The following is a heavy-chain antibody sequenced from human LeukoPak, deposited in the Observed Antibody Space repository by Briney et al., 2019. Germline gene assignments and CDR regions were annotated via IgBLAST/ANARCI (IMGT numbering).Heavy chain of an antibody. CDR2: ISAYNGNT. J-gene: IGHJ6*02. CDR1: GYTFTSYG. Sequence: ASVKVSCKASGYTFTSYGISWVRQAPGQGLEWMGWISAYNGNTNYAQKLQGRVTMTTDTSTSTAYMELRSLRSDDTAVYYCARAVSGYNWNDEDNYYGMDVWGQGTTVTVSS. D-gene: IGHD1-1*01. CDR3: ARAVSGYNWNDEDNYYGMDV. V-gene: IGHV1-18*01.